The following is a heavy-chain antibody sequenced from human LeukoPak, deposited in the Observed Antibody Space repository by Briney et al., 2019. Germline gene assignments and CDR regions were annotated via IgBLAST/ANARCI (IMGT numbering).Heavy chain of an antibody. D-gene: IGHD5-18*01. V-gene: IGHV4-59*07. CDR2: LFDSVNT. CDR1: GRPIRSLD. Sequence: SDTLSLTCTFSGRPIRSLDWMWVRHPPGKGVVWLGYLFDSVNTKDNPSFTSRITLSADTSKTEFSLRLRFLTAADTAVYYCATLKRGDIYGYFDFWGQGIKVTVSS. CDR3: ATLKRGDIYGYFDF. J-gene: IGHJ4*02.